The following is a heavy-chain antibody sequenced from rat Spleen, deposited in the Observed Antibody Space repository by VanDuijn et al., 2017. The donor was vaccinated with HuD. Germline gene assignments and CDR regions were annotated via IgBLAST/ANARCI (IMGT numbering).Heavy chain of an antibody. V-gene: IGHV5-25*01. J-gene: IGHJ3*01. Sequence: EVQLVESGGGLVQPGRSLRLSCAASGFTYSNYVMAWVSQAPTKGLEWVASISTGGGNTYYRDSVRGRFTIFRDNAKSTLYLQMDSLRSEDTATYYCATHGTRISRFAYWGQGTLVTVSS. CDR2: ISTGGGNT. D-gene: IGHD1-4*01. CDR1: GFTYSNYV. CDR3: ATHGTRISRFAY.